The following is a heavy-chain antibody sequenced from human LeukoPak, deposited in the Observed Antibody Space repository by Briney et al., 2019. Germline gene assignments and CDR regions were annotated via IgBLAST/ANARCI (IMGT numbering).Heavy chain of an antibody. J-gene: IGHJ6*02. CDR1: GFTFSSYA. D-gene: IGHD3-3*01. CDR2: IYSGGST. CDR3: ARTLTIFGVVIIPYYYYGMDV. Sequence: GGSLRLSCAASGFTFSSYAMSWVRQAPGKGLEWVSVIYSGGSTYYADSVKGRFTISRDNSKNTLYLQMNSLRAEDTAVYYCARTLTIFGVVIIPYYYYGMDVWGQGTTVTVSS. V-gene: IGHV3-66*01.